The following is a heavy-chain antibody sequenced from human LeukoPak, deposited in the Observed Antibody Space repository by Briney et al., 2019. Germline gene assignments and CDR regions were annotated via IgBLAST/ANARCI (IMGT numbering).Heavy chain of an antibody. CDR3: AKVKVAVPVDDAIPDYFDY. Sequence: ASVKVSCKASGYTFTDYYIHWVRQAPGQWLEWVGWINPDSGGTNYAQKFQGRVTVTRDTSISTTYMELNMLKSDDTAVYYCAKVKVAVPVDDAIPDYFDYWGQGTLVTVSS. CDR2: INPDSGGT. CDR1: GYTFTDYY. D-gene: IGHD2-21*01. J-gene: IGHJ4*02. V-gene: IGHV1-2*02.